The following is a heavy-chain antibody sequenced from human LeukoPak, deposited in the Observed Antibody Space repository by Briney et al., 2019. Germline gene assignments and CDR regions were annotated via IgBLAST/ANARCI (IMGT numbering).Heavy chain of an antibody. Sequence: PGGSLRLSSAASGFTFSTYAMSWVRQAPGKGLEWVSSISDNGDKTYCADSVKGRFTISRDNSRNTVYLQMNDLRAEDTAVYHCVKGGGSGFDYWGQGTLVTVSS. CDR1: GFTFSTYA. J-gene: IGHJ4*02. V-gene: IGHV3-23*01. CDR2: ISDNGDKT. CDR3: VKGGGSGFDY. D-gene: IGHD3-10*01.